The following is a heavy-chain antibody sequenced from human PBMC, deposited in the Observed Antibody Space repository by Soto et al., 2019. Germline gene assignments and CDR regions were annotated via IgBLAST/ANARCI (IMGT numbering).Heavy chain of an antibody. CDR1: CGSVISGSYY. J-gene: IGHJ5*02. CDR3: ARLCSSTSCYGRFDP. D-gene: IGHD2-2*01. V-gene: IGHV4-61*01. Sequence: PSETLSLTCTFSCGSVISGSYYWSWIRQPPGKGLEWIGYIYYSGSTNYNPSLKSRVTISVDTSKNQFSLKLSSVTAADTAVYYCARLCSSTSCYGRFDPWGQGTLVTVSS. CDR2: IYYSGST.